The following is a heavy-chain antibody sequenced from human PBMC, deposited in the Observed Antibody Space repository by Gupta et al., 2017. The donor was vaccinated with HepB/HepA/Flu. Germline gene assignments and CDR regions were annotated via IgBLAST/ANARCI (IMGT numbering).Heavy chain of an antibody. CDR2: INHSGST. CDR1: GGSFSGYY. CDR3: ARSIAARPNYYYYMDV. D-gene: IGHD6-6*01. Sequence: QVQLQQWGAGLLKPSETLSLTCAVYGGSFSGYYWSWIRQPPGKGLEWIGEINHSGSTNYNPSLKSRVTISVDTSKNQFSLKLSSVTAADTAVYYCARSIAARPNYYYYMDVWGKGTTVTVSS. V-gene: IGHV4-34*01. J-gene: IGHJ6*03.